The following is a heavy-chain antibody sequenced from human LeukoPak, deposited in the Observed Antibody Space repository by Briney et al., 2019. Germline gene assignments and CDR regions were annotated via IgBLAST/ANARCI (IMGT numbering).Heavy chain of an antibody. V-gene: IGHV3-20*04. D-gene: IGHD6-19*01. J-gene: IGHJ4*02. CDR2: INWNGGST. CDR3: ARDLASIAVAGTPPGY. Sequence: PGGSLRLSCAASGFTFYDYGMSWVRQVPGKGLEWVSGINWNGGSTAYADSVKGRFTISRDNAKNSLYLQMNSLRAEDTALYYCARDLASIAVAGTPPGYWGQGTLVTVSS. CDR1: GFTFYDYG.